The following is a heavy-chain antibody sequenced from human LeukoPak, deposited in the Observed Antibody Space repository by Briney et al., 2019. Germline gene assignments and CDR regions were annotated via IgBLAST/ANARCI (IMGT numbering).Heavy chain of an antibody. CDR3: ARDQLRIAHSISFSLGGY. J-gene: IGHJ4*02. Sequence: ASVTVSCKASGYTFTSYYMHWVRQAPGQALEWMGIINPSGGSTSYAQKFQGRVTMTRDTSTSTVYMELSSLRSEDTAVSYCARDQLRIAHSISFSLGGYWGQGTLVTVSS. CDR2: INPSGGST. D-gene: IGHD2-21*01. CDR1: GYTFTSYY. V-gene: IGHV1-46*01.